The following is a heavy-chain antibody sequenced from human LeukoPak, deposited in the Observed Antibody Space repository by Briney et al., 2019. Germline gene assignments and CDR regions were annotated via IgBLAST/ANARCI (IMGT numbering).Heavy chain of an antibody. Sequence: PGGSLRLSCAASGFTFSSYAMSWVRQAPGKGLEWVSAISGSGGSTYYADSVKGRFTISRGNSKNTLYLQMNSLRAEDTAVYYCAKAYLGYSYGYYAFDIWGQGTMVTVSS. D-gene: IGHD5-18*01. CDR2: ISGSGGST. J-gene: IGHJ3*02. CDR1: GFTFSSYA. V-gene: IGHV3-23*01. CDR3: AKAYLGYSYGYYAFDI.